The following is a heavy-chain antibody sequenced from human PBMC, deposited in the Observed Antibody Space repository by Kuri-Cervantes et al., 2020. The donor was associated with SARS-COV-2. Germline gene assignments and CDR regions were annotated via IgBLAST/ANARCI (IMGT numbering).Heavy chain of an antibody. CDR1: GGSFSGYY. CDR2: INHSGST. CDR3: SRDVGYSYDSSGQGPYFDY. Sequence: SETLSLTCAVYGGSFSGYYWSWIRQPPGKGLEWIGEINHSGSTNYNASLKSRVTISVDTSKNQFSLQLSSLTAADTAVYYCSRDVGYSYDSSGQGPYFDYWGQGTLVTVSS. D-gene: IGHD3-22*01. J-gene: IGHJ4*02. V-gene: IGHV4-34*01.